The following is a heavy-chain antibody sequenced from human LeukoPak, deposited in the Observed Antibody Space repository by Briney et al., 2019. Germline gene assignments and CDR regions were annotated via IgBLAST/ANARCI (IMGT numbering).Heavy chain of an antibody. V-gene: IGHV1-2*02. D-gene: IGHD2-21*02. J-gene: IGHJ4*02. CDR1: GYTFTGYR. Sequence: GASVKVSCKTSGYTFTGYRVHWVRQAPGQGLEWMGWINPNGGDTNYAQKFQGRVTMTRDTSISTAYMELSRLLSGDTAVYYCARGKTMVYCGGDCYRFDNWGQGTLVTVSS. CDR3: ARGKTMVYCGGDCYRFDN. CDR2: INPNGGDT.